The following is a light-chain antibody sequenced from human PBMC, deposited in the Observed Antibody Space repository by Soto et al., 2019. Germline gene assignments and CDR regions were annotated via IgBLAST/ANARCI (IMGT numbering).Light chain of an antibody. Sequence: EIVMTQSPDILSVPPGDRATLSCRASESIRSDLAWYQQRPGQAPRLLIFGGSIRAADIPARFSGSGSGTECTLTIGTLQSEDFAIYYCQQYHDWPTIIVGQGTRLETK. CDR3: QQYHDWPTII. CDR2: GGS. CDR1: ESIRSD. V-gene: IGKV3-15*01. J-gene: IGKJ5*01.